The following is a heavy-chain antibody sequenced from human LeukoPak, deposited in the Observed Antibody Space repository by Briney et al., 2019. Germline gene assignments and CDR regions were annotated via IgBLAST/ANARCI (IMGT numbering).Heavy chain of an antibody. J-gene: IGHJ4*02. CDR2: IYYSGST. D-gene: IGHD4-11*01. CDR3: ARGEVTTYYIDY. Sequence: PSQTLSLTCTVSGGSISSGDYYWSWIRQPPGKGLEWIGYIYYSGSTYYNPSLKSRVTISVDTSKNQFSLKLRSVTAADTAVYYCARGEVTTYYIDYWGQGTLVTVSS. V-gene: IGHV4-30-4*08. CDR1: GGSISSGDYY.